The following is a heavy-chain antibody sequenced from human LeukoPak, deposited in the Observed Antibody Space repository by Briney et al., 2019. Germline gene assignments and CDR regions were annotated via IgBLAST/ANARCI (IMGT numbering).Heavy chain of an antibody. Sequence: SETLSLTCTVSGGSISSYYWSWIRQPPGKGLEWIGYIYNSGSTNYNPSLKSRVTISVDTSKNLFSLNPRSVTAADTAVYYCAKGYSHPDYWGQGTLVTVSS. CDR1: GGSISSYY. D-gene: IGHD5-18*01. V-gene: IGHV4-59*01. CDR3: AKGYSHPDY. CDR2: IYNSGST. J-gene: IGHJ4*02.